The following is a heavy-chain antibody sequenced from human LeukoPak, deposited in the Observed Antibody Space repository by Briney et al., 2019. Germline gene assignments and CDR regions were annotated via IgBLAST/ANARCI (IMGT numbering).Heavy chain of an antibody. Sequence: PGGSLRLSCAASGFTFSSYGMSWVRQAPGEGLEWVSAISGSGGSTYYADSVKGRFTISRDNSKNTLYLQMNSLRAEDTAVYYCARVPTTTWYYYYMDVWGKGTTVTISS. D-gene: IGHD2-2*01. J-gene: IGHJ6*03. V-gene: IGHV3-23*01. CDR1: GFTFSSYG. CDR3: ARVPTTTWYYYYMDV. CDR2: ISGSGGST.